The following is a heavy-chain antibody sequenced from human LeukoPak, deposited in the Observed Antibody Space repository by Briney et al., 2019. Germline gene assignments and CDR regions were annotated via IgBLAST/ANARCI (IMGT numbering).Heavy chain of an antibody. D-gene: IGHD3/OR15-3a*01. CDR3: TKARDFWTRRFFDY. CDR2: IEKDGNTK. CDR1: GFTFSSYG. J-gene: IGHJ4*02. Sequence: QTGRSLRLSCAASGFTFSSYGMHWVRQAPGKGLEWVAFIEKDGNTKYYTDSVRGRFAISRDNSKNTLYLQMSSLRTEDTAMFYCTKARDFWTRRFFDYWGQGTLVTVFS. V-gene: IGHV3-30*18.